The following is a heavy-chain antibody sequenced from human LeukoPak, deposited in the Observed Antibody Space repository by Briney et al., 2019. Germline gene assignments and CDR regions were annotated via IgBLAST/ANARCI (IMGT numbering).Heavy chain of an antibody. CDR1: GFTFSNYG. J-gene: IGHJ4*02. CDR3: ARDRYSGSYYEAY. V-gene: IGHV3-33*01. D-gene: IGHD1-26*01. CDR2: IWYDGSNK. Sequence: PGGSLRLSCAASGFTFSNYGMHWVRQAPGKGLEWMAVIWYDGSNKYYADSVKGRFTISRDNSKNTLYLQMNSLRAEDTAVYYCARDRYSGSYYEAYWGQGTLVTVSS.